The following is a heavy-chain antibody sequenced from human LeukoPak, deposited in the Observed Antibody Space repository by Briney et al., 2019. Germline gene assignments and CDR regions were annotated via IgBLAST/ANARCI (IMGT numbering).Heavy chain of an antibody. V-gene: IGHV3-48*03. J-gene: IGHJ6*02. D-gene: IGHD4/OR15-4a*01. Sequence: PGGSLRLSCAASGFTFSSYEMNWVRQAPGQGLEWVSYISSSGSNIFYADSVKGRFTMSRDNAKNSLYLQLNSLRAEDTAVYYCATVGAGNYYAMDVWGQGTTVTVSS. CDR3: ATVGAGNYYAMDV. CDR1: GFTFSSYE. CDR2: ISSSGSNI.